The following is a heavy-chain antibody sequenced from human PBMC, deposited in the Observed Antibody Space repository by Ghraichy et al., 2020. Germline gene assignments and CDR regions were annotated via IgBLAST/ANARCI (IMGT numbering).Heavy chain of an antibody. CDR2: ISSSSSYI. J-gene: IGHJ4*02. Sequence: LSLTCAASGFTFSSYSMNWVRQAPGKGLEWVSSISSSSSYIYYADSVKGRFTISRDNAKNSLYLQINSLRAEDTAVYYCARVKDDFWSGYPLDYWGQGTLVTVSS. D-gene: IGHD3-3*01. CDR3: ARVKDDFWSGYPLDY. V-gene: IGHV3-21*01. CDR1: GFTFSSYS.